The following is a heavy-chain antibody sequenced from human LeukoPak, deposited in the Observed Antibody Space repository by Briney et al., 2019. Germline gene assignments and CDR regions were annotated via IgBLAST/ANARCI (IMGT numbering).Heavy chain of an antibody. CDR2: IYYSGST. D-gene: IGHD3-10*01. CDR3: ARVPMITMVRGVIFDY. CDR1: GGSISGYY. Sequence: PSETLSLTCTVSGGSISGYYWSWIRQPPGKGLEWIGYIYYSGSTNYNPSLKSRVTISVDTSKNQFSLKLSSVTAADTAVYYCARVPMITMVRGVIFDYWGQGTLVTVSS. V-gene: IGHV4-59*01. J-gene: IGHJ4*02.